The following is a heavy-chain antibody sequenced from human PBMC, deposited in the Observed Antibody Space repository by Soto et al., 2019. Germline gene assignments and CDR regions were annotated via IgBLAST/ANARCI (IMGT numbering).Heavy chain of an antibody. Sequence: SVKVSCKASGGTFSSYAISWVRQAPGQGLEWMGGIIPIFGTANYAQKFQGRVTITADESTSTAYMELSSLRSEDTAVYYCARDTAMAQYYYYYGMDVWGQGTTVTVSS. V-gene: IGHV1-69*13. J-gene: IGHJ6*02. CDR2: IIPIFGTA. CDR3: ARDTAMAQYYYYYGMDV. D-gene: IGHD5-18*01. CDR1: GGTFSSYA.